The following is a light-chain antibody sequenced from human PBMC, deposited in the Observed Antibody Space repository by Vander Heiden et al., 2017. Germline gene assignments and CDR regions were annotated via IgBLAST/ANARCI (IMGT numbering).Light chain of an antibody. CDR3: LLYSTGVWV. Sequence: TVVTQEPSLTVSPGGTVTLTCASNTGTVTSDFFPSLFQQKPGQTPTPLIYSSTYKHSWTPARFSGSLLGGKAALTLSAVLPEDEADYFCLLYSTGVWVFGGGTKLTVL. CDR1: TGTVTSDFF. CDR2: SST. J-gene: IGLJ3*02. V-gene: IGLV7-43*01.